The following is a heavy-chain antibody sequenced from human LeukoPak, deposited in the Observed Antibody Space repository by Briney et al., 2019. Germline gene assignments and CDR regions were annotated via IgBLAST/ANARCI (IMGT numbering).Heavy chain of an antibody. Sequence: SETLSLTCTVSGGSNSSSSYYWGWIRQPPGKGLEWIGSIYYSGSTYYNPSLKSRVTISVDTSKNQFSLKLSSMTAADTAVYYCARHPNQGPFFDPWGQGTLVTVSS. CDR1: GGSNSSSSYY. V-gene: IGHV4-39*01. CDR3: ARHPNQGPFFDP. CDR2: IYYSGST. J-gene: IGHJ5*02.